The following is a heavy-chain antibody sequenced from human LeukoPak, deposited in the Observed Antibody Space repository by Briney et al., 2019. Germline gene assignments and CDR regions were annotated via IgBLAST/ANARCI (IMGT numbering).Heavy chain of an antibody. CDR2: INPNSGGT. Sequence: GASVKVSCKASGYTFTGYYMHWVRQAPGQGLEWMGWINPNSGGTNYAQKFQGRVTMTRDTSISTAYMELSRLRSDDTAVYYCARSQVDYDYVWGSYPFDPWGQGTLVTVSS. CDR3: ARSQVDYDYVWGSYPFDP. J-gene: IGHJ5*02. D-gene: IGHD3-16*01. CDR1: GYTFTGYY. V-gene: IGHV1-2*02.